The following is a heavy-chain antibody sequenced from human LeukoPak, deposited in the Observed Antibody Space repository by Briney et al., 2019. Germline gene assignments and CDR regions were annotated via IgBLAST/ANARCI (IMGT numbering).Heavy chain of an antibody. CDR2: MNPNRGNT. CDR1: GYTFTSYD. CDR3: ARDFWGGYCIY. V-gene: IGHV1-8*01. D-gene: IGHD3-3*01. J-gene: IGHJ4*02. Sequence: ASVKVSCKASGYTFTSYDINWVRQATGQGLEWMGWMNPNRGNTGDAQKFQGRVTMTMNTSISTAYMELSSLRYGDTAVYYCARDFWGGYCIYWGQRTLVTVSS.